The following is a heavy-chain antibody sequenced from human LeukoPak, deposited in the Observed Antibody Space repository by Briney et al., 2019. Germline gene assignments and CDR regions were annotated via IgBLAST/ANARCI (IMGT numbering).Heavy chain of an antibody. CDR1: GFSLSTSGMC. J-gene: IGHJ4*02. CDR3: ARMILRDGYRDRTKRYFDY. Sequence: SGPALVKPTQTLTLTCTFSGFSLSTSGMCVSWIRQPPGKALEWLARIDWDDDKYYSTSLKTRLTISKDTSKNQVVLTMTNMDPVDTATYYCARMILRDGYRDRTKRYFDYWGQGTLVTVSS. V-gene: IGHV2-70*11. D-gene: IGHD5-24*01. CDR2: IDWDDDK.